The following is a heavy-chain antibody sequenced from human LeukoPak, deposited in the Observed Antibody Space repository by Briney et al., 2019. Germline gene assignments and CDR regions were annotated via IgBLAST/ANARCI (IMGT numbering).Heavy chain of an antibody. V-gene: IGHV3-30*18. CDR1: GFTFSSYG. Sequence: GRSLRLSCAASGFTFSSYGMHWVRQAPGKGLEWVSVILNDGRNKYYADSVKGRFTISRDNSKSTLYLEMNSLTAEDTALYFCAKDRWYYTYGPEYWGQGTPVSVSS. CDR3: AKDRWYYTYGPEY. J-gene: IGHJ4*02. CDR2: ILNDGRNK. D-gene: IGHD5-18*01.